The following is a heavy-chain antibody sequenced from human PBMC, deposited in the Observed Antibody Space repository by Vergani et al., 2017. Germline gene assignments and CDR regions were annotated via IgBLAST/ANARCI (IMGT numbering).Heavy chain of an antibody. J-gene: IGHJ4*02. CDR3: ASIARAPTRRNPPPDY. Sequence: QVQLQEWGAGLLKTSETLSLTCGVSGGSFSDYYWSWIRQAPGMGLEWIGEVNHGGSTNYNPSLKSRVSISVDTSKNQFSLQLTSVTAADSALYFCASIARAPTRRNPPPDYGGQGILVTGSS. CDR1: GGSFSDYY. V-gene: IGHV4-34*01. CDR2: VNHGGST. D-gene: IGHD3-16*02.